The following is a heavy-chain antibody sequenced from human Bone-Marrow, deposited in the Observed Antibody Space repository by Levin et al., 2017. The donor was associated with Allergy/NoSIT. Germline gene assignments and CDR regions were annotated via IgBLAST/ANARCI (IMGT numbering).Heavy chain of an antibody. CDR3: ASKREGATVTTGGTDYYYYGMDV. Sequence: PGGSLRLSCAASGFTFSSYGMHWVRQAPGKGLEWVAVIWYDGSNKYYADSVKGRFTISRDNSKNTLYLQMNSLRAEDTAVYYCASKREGATVTTGGTDYYYYGMDVWGQGTTVTVSS. D-gene: IGHD4-17*01. CDR1: GFTFSSYG. CDR2: IWYDGSNK. V-gene: IGHV3-33*01. J-gene: IGHJ6*02.